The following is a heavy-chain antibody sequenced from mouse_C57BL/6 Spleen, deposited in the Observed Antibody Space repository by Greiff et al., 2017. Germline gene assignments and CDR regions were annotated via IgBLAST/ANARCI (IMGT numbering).Heavy chain of an antibody. Sequence: EVMLVESGGGLVQPGGSLTLSCAASGFTFSDYYMYWVRQTPEKRLEWVAYISNGGGSTYYPDTVKGRFTISRDNAKNTLYLQMSRLKSEDTAMYYCARLITTAYYFDYWGQGTTLTVSS. CDR2: ISNGGGST. CDR1: GFTFSDYY. J-gene: IGHJ2*01. D-gene: IGHD1-1*01. V-gene: IGHV5-12*01. CDR3: ARLITTAYYFDY.